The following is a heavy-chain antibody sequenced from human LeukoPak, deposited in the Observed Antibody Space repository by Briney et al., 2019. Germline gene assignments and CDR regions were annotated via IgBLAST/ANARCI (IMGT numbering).Heavy chain of an antibody. Sequence: ASVKVSCKASGYTFTSYGISWVRQAPGQGLEWMGWISAYNGNTNYAQKLQGRVTMTTDTSTSTAYMELRSLRSDDTAVYYCARGFSTHYDLWSGYYFSPWFDPWGQGTLVTVSS. V-gene: IGHV1-18*01. CDR3: ARGFSTHYDLWSGYYFSPWFDP. CDR2: ISAYNGNT. J-gene: IGHJ5*02. D-gene: IGHD3-3*01. CDR1: GYTFTSYG.